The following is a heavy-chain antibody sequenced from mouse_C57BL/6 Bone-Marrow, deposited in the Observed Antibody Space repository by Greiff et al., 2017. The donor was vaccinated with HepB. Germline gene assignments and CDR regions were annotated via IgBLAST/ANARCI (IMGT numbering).Heavy chain of an antibody. CDR1: GFTFSSYG. D-gene: IGHD1-1*01. J-gene: IGHJ1*03. Sequence: DVMLVESGGDLVKPGGSLKLSCAASGFTFSSYGMSWVRQTPDKRLEWVATISSGGSYTYYPDSVKGRFTISRDNAKNTLYLQMSSLKSEDTAMYYCARQGSYGYFDVWGTGTTVTVSS. CDR3: ARQGSYGYFDV. CDR2: ISSGGSYT. V-gene: IGHV5-6*02.